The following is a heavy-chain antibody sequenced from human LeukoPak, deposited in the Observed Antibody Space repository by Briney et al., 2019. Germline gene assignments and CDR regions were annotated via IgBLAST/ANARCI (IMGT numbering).Heavy chain of an antibody. D-gene: IGHD3-10*01. CDR1: GYTFTNYD. J-gene: IGHJ6*03. CDR3: ARAARRGYYGSGSYYTGYYYYYMDV. V-gene: IGHV1-8*03. CDR2: VTPSSGNT. Sequence: ASVRVSCKASGYTFTNYDINWVRQAPGQGIEWMGWVTPSSGNTGYAQKFQGRVTISRDTSITTTFLELSSLRSEDTAVYYCARAARRGYYGSGSYYTGYYYYYMDVWGKGTTVTVSS.